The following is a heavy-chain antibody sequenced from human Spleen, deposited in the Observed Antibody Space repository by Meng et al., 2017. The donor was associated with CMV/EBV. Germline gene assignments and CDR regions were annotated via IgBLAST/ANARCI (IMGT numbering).Heavy chain of an antibody. CDR2: MFYSGTT. D-gene: IGHD1-14*01. CDR1: GGSISSSSYY. CDR3: ARAGTGYNRNSRLATDFGV. J-gene: IGHJ2*01. V-gene: IGHV4-31*03. Sequence: SETLSLTCTVSGGSISSSSYYWGWIRQHPGKGLEWIGSMFYSGTTYYKPSLKSRVSISVDTSKNPFSLKLNSVTAADTAVYYCARAGTGYNRNSRLATDFGVWGRGTLVTVSS.